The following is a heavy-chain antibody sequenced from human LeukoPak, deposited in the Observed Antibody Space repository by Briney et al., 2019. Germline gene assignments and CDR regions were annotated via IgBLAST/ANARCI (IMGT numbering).Heavy chain of an antibody. CDR3: ARVSRSVDYDFSLDV. CDR2: IYYSGST. D-gene: IGHD3-3*01. V-gene: IGHV4-39*07. Sequence: PSETLSLTCTVSGGSISSSSYYWGWIRQPPGKGLEWIGSIYYSGSTYYNPSLKSRVTISVDRSKNQFSLKLSSVTAADTAVYYCARVSRSVDYDFSLDVWGQGTTVTVSS. J-gene: IGHJ6*02. CDR1: GGSISSSSYY.